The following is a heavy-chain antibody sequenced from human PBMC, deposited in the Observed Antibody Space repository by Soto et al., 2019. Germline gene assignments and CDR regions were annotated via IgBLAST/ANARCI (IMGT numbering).Heavy chain of an antibody. CDR3: AKGGSGSYSNAFDI. CDR1: GGSISSSSYY. Sequence: QLQLQESGPGLVKPSETLSLTCTVSGGSISSSSYYWGWIRQPPGKGLEWIGSIYYSGSTYYKPSLKSRVTISVDTSKNQCSLKLSSVTAADTAVYYCAKGGSGSYSNAFDIWGQGTMVTVSS. J-gene: IGHJ3*02. D-gene: IGHD3-10*01. CDR2: IYYSGST. V-gene: IGHV4-39*01.